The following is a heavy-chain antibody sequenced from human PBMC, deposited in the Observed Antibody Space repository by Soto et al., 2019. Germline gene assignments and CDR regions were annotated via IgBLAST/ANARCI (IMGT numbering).Heavy chain of an antibody. CDR2: IKSKTDGGTA. V-gene: IGHV3-15*07. D-gene: IGHD6-19*01. CDR3: STDQEYSSGWLLFDY. Sequence: EVQLVESGGGLVKPGGSLRLSCAASGFTFTNAWMNWVRQAPGKGLEWVGRIKSKTDGGTADYAAPVKGRFTISRNASKYTVYLQMNSLKTEDTAVYYCSTDQEYSSGWLLFDYWGQGTLVTVSS. CDR1: GFTFTNAW. J-gene: IGHJ4*02.